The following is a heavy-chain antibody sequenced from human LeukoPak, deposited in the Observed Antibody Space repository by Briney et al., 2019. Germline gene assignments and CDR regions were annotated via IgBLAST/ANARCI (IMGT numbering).Heavy chain of an antibody. V-gene: IGHV4-39*07. D-gene: IGHD5-18*01. CDR2: IYYSGST. CDR1: GGSISSSSYY. J-gene: IGHJ5*02. Sequence: SETLSLTCTVSGGSISSSSYYWGWIRQPPGKGLEWIGSIYYSGSTYYNPSLKSRATISVDTSKNQFSLKLSSVTAADTAVYYCARQLGGTDNWFDPWGQGTLVTVSS. CDR3: ARQLGGTDNWFDP.